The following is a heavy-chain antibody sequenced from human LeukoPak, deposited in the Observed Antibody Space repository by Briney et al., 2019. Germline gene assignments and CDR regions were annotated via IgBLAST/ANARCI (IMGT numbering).Heavy chain of an antibody. Sequence: SETLSLTCAVYGGSFSGYYWNWIRQPPGKGLEWIGEINHSGSTNYNPSLKSRVTISVDTSKNQFSLKLSSVTAADTAVYYCARGPSPVVPAARSSSYYYYGMDVWGKGTTVTVS. CDR1: GGSFSGYY. D-gene: IGHD2-2*01. V-gene: IGHV4-34*01. J-gene: IGHJ6*04. CDR2: INHSGST. CDR3: ARGPSPVVPAARSSSYYYYGMDV.